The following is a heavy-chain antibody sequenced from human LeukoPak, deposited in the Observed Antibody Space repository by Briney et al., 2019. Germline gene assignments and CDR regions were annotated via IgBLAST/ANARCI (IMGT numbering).Heavy chain of an antibody. V-gene: IGHV3-11*01. J-gene: IGHJ6*03. Sequence: KPGGSLRLSCAASGFTFSDYYMSWIRQAPGKGLEWDSYISNSGSTIYYADSVKGRFFISRDNAKNSLYLQMNSLRAEDTAVYYCARERDYYDSSGYYYSYYYYYMDVWGKGTTVTVSS. CDR3: ARERDYYDSSGYYYSYYYYYMDV. CDR2: ISNSGSTI. D-gene: IGHD3-22*01. CDR1: GFTFSDYY.